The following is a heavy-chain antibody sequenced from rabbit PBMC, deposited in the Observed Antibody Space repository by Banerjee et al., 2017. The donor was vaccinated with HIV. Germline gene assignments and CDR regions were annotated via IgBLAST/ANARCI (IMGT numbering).Heavy chain of an antibody. CDR3: ARPSSGYYYFSL. CDR1: GITLSSYW. Sequence: QQQLEESGGGLVKPGGTLTLTCKASGITLSSYWICWVRQAPGKGLEWIACMDAGSSGSTYYANWAKGRFTISKTSSTTVTLQMTSLTAADTATYFCARPSSGYYYFSLWGQGTLVTVS. CDR2: MDAGSSGST. D-gene: IGHD1-1*01. V-gene: IGHV1S45*01. J-gene: IGHJ4*01.